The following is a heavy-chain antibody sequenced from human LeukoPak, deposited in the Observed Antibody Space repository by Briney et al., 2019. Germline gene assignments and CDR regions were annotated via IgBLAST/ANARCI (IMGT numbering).Heavy chain of an antibody. Sequence: GGSLRLSCAASGFTFSSYSMNWVRQAPGKGLEWVSSISSSSSYIYYADSVKGRFTISRDNAKNSLYLQMNSLRAEDTAVYYCARDLPYSGYDFASLDYWGQGTLVTVSS. J-gene: IGHJ4*02. CDR1: GFTFSSYS. CDR2: ISSSSSYI. D-gene: IGHD5-12*01. V-gene: IGHV3-21*01. CDR3: ARDLPYSGYDFASLDY.